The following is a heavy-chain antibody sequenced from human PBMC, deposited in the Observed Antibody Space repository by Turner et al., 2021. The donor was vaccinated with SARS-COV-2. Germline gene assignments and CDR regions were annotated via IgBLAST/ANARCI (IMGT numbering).Heavy chain of an antibody. CDR1: GLTFSNYW. D-gene: IGHD4-4*01. J-gene: IGHJ4*02. V-gene: IGHV3-7*03. CDR2: IDQDGSTK. CDR3: ARDSYSISNY. Sequence: EVQLVESGGGLVQPGGSLRLSCAASGLTFSNYWLRWVRQAPGKGLEWVANIDQDGSTKDYVGCVTGRFTISRDNAKNSLYLQMNSLRAEDTAVYYCARDSYSISNYWGQGTLVTVSS.